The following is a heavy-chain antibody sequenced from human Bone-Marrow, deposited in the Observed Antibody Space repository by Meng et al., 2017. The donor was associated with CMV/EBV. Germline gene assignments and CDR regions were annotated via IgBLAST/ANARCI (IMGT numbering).Heavy chain of an antibody. V-gene: IGHV3-21*01. J-gene: IGHJ4*02. Sequence: GESLKISCAASGFTFSSYSMNWVRQAPGKGLEWVSSISSSSSYIYYADSVKGRFTISRDNAKNSLYLQMNSLRAEDTAVYYCARSRELVRADYWGQGNLVTGSS. CDR1: GFTFSSYS. D-gene: IGHD6-6*01. CDR3: ARSRELVRADY. CDR2: ISSSSSYI.